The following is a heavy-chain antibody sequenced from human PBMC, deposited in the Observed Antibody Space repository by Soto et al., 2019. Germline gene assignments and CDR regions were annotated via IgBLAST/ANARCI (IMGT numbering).Heavy chain of an antibody. Sequence: PGGSLRLSCAASGFTFSSYAMHWVRQAPGKGLEWVAVISYDGSNKYYADSVKGRFTISRDNSKNTLYLQMNSLRAEDTAVYYCTRTLTPNPAEYFQHWGQGTLVTVSS. D-gene: IGHD3-16*01. CDR1: GFTFSSYA. J-gene: IGHJ1*01. V-gene: IGHV3-30-3*01. CDR3: TRTLTPNPAEYFQH. CDR2: ISYDGSNK.